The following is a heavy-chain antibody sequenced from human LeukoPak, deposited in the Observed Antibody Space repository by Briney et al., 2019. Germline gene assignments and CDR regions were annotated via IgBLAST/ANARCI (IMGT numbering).Heavy chain of an antibody. CDR2: IYYSGST. CDR3: ARDRTSKHLYDINGFYASGYFDL. V-gene: IGHV4-31*03. CDR1: GGYISSGGYY. Sequence: SETLSLTCSVSGGYISSGGYYWHWIRQHPGKGLEWIGYIYYSGSTSYNPSLRSRVAISVDTSENQFSLRLSSVTAADTAVYYCARDRTSKHLYDINGFYASGYFDLWGRGTLVTVSS. J-gene: IGHJ2*01. D-gene: IGHD3-22*01.